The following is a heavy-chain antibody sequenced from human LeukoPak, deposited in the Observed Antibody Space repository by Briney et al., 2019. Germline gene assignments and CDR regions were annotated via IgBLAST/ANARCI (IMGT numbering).Heavy chain of an antibody. D-gene: IGHD3-3*01. V-gene: IGHV1-69*10. CDR1: GGTFSDYA. CDR3: AGIPVFGVVLHQEPV. Sequence: ASVKVSCKASGGTFSDYALNWVRQAPGQGLEWMGVFIAILGTANSTQKFQGRVTITADISTNTVYMGLSSLRSEDTAVYFCAGIPVFGVVLHQEPVWGKGTTVTVSS. CDR2: FIAILGTA. J-gene: IGHJ6*04.